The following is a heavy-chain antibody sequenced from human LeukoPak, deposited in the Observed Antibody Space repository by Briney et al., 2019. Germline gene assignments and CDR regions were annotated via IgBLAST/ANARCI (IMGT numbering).Heavy chain of an antibody. CDR1: GGTFSSYA. Sequence: GASVKVSCKASGGTFSSYAISWVRQAPGQGLEWTGGIIPIFGTTNYAQKFQDRVTITADKSTSTAYMELSSLRSEDTAVYYCARVVGLTGYSSSWYSGYYYYMDVWGKGTTVTVSS. CDR2: IIPIFGTT. D-gene: IGHD6-13*01. CDR3: ARVVGLTGYSSSWYSGYYYYMDV. V-gene: IGHV1-69*06. J-gene: IGHJ6*03.